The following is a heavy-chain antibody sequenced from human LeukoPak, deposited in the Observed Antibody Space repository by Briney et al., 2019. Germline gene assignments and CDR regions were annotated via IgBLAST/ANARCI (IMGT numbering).Heavy chain of an antibody. Sequence: GASVKVSCKASGYTFTDYYIHWVRQAPGQGLEWMGWINPGRGDTKYIQKFQGRLTVTRDTSISTVYMELIRLTSDDTAVYYCARVGLTVTTRSNNWFDPWGQGTLVTVSS. V-gene: IGHV1-2*02. CDR3: ARVGLTVTTRSNNWFDP. CDR2: INPGRGDT. D-gene: IGHD4-17*01. J-gene: IGHJ5*02. CDR1: GYTFTDYY.